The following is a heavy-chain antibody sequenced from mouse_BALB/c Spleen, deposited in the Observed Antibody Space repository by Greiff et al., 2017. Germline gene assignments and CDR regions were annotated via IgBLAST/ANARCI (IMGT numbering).Heavy chain of an antibody. Sequence: EVHLVESGGGLVQPGGSLKLSCAASGFTFSSYTMSWVRQTPEKRLEWVAYISNGGGSTYYADTVTGRFTISRENAKNTLYLEMSSLRSEDTAMYYCARETAVVATRAMDYWGQGTSVTVSS. D-gene: IGHD1-1*01. CDR2: ISNGGGST. J-gene: IGHJ4*01. CDR3: ARETAVVATRAMDY. V-gene: IGHV5-12-2*01. CDR1: GFTFSSYT.